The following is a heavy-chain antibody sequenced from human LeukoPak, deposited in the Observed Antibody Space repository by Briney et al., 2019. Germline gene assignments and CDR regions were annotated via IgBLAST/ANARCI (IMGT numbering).Heavy chain of an antibody. CDR3: ARGYCSGGSCFFDNWFDP. Sequence: GGSLRLSCAASGFTFSSYVMHWVRQAPGKGLEWVAIISYDGSNEYYADSVKGRFTISRDNSKNTLYLQMNSLRAADTAVYYCARGYCSGGSCFFDNWFDPWGQGTLVTVSS. J-gene: IGHJ5*02. CDR2: ISYDGSNE. CDR1: GFTFSSYV. D-gene: IGHD2-15*01. V-gene: IGHV3-30*04.